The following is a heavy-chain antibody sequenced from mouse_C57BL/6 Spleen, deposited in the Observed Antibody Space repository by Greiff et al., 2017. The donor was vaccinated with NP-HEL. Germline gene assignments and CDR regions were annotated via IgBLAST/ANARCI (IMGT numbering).Heavy chain of an antibody. D-gene: IGHD1-1*02. V-gene: IGHV1-18*01. CDR1: GYTFTDYN. Sequence: EVKLVESGPELVKPGASVKIPCKASGYTFTDYNMDWVKQSHGKSLEWIGDINPNNGGTIYNQKFKGKATLTVDKSSSTAYMELRSLTSEDTAVYYCARRRWDWYFDVWGTGTTVTVSS. CDR3: ARRRWDWYFDV. J-gene: IGHJ1*03. CDR2: INPNNGGT.